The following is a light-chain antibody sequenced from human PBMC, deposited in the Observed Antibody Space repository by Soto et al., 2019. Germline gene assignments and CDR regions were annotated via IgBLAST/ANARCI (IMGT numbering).Light chain of an antibody. V-gene: IGKV3-20*01. CDR1: QSVSSSY. Sequence: EIVLTQSPGTLSLSPGERATLSCRASQSVSSSYLAWYQQKPGQAPRLLIYGASISATGIPDRFSGSGSGNDFTLTISRLEPEDFAVYYCQQYGTSPRTFGQGTKVEIK. CDR2: GAS. CDR3: QQYGTSPRT. J-gene: IGKJ1*01.